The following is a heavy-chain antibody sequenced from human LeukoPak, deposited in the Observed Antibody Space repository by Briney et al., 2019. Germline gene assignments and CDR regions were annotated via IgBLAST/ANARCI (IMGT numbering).Heavy chain of an antibody. V-gene: IGHV4-38-2*01. CDR1: GFPVSSGYY. CDR3: ARRMAGATTDAFDI. CDR2: INHSGST. D-gene: IGHD6-19*01. J-gene: IGHJ3*02. Sequence: SETLSLTCAVSGFPVSSGYYWGWIRQPPGKGLEWIGTINHSGSTFYNPSLKSRVTTSVDTSKNQFSLRLSSVTAADTAVYYCARRMAGATTDAFDIWGQGTMVTVSS.